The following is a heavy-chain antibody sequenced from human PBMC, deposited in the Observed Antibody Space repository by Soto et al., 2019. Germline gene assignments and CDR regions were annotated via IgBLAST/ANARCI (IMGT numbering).Heavy chain of an antibody. Sequence: SDTLSLTCTVFGDSISSGGYYWSWIRQHAGTGLEWIGYIYYSGSTNYNPSLKSRVTISVDTSKNQFSLKLSSVTAADTAVYYCARGSTAVAAGAFFNWFDPWGQGTLVTVSS. CDR1: GDSISSGGYY. D-gene: IGHD6-19*01. V-gene: IGHV4-61*08. CDR3: ARGSTAVAAGAFFNWFDP. CDR2: IYYSGST. J-gene: IGHJ5*02.